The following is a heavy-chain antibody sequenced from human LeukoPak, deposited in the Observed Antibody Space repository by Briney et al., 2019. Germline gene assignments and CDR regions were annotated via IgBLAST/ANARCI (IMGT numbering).Heavy chain of an antibody. CDR2: INHSGST. V-gene: IGHV4-34*01. CDR1: GGSFSGYY. J-gene: IGHJ3*02. D-gene: IGHD3-22*01. CDR3: ARENYYDSSGANAFDI. Sequence: SETLSLTCAVYGGSFSGYYWSWIRQPPGKGLEWIGEINHSGSTNYNPSLKSRVTISVDTSKNQFSLKLSSVTAADTAVYYCARENYYDSSGANAFDIWGQGTMVTVSS.